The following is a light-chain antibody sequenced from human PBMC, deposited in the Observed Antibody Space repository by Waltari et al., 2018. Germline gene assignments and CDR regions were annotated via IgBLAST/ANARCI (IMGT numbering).Light chain of an antibody. Sequence: QSVLTQPPSASGTPGQRVFISCSGSSSNIGRNTVNWYQQLPATAPKLLIFSNNQRPAGVSDRVSGSKSGTSASLAISGLQSEDEADYYCAVWDGSLNGHVVFGGGTKLTVL. J-gene: IGLJ2*01. CDR3: AVWDGSLNGHVV. CDR2: SNN. CDR1: SSNIGRNT. V-gene: IGLV1-44*01.